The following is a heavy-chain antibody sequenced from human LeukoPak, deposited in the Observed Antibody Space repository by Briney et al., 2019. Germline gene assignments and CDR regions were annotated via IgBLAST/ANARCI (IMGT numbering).Heavy chain of an antibody. CDR3: ARDSYEVGATFDY. Sequence: GGSLRLSCAASGFTSSSYSMNWVRQAPGKGLEWVSYISSSSKTIYYADSVKGRFTVSRDNAKNTMYLQVNSLRVEDTAVYYCARDSYEVGATFDYWGQGTLVTVSS. CDR2: ISSSSKTI. V-gene: IGHV3-48*01. CDR1: GFTSSSYS. D-gene: IGHD1-26*01. J-gene: IGHJ4*02.